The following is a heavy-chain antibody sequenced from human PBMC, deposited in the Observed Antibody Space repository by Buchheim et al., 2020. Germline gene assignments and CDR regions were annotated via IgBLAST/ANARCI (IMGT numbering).Heavy chain of an antibody. V-gene: IGHV1-2*06. D-gene: IGHD3-10*01. CDR3: ALFSSNYYGSGSPNYFDY. CDR1: GYTFTGYY. Sequence: VQLVQSGAEVKKPGASVKVSCKASGYTFTGYYMHWVRQAPGQGLEWMGRINPNSGGTNYAQKFQGRVTMTRDTSISTAYMELSRLRSDDTAVYYCALFSSNYYGSGSPNYFDYWGQGTL. J-gene: IGHJ4*02. CDR2: INPNSGGT.